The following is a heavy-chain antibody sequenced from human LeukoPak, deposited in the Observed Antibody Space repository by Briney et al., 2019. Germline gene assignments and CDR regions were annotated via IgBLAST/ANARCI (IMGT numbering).Heavy chain of an antibody. D-gene: IGHD2-21*02. CDR3: VRDAVTAY. CDR1: GFTFSEFW. CDR2: IKEDGSKK. J-gene: IGHJ4*02. Sequence: PGGSLRLSCAASGFTFSEFWISWVRQAPGKGREGLANIKEDGSKKYYVASVKGRFTISRDNAKNSLFLQMNSLRNEDTAVYYCVRDAVTAYWGQGTLVTVSS. V-gene: IGHV3-7*01.